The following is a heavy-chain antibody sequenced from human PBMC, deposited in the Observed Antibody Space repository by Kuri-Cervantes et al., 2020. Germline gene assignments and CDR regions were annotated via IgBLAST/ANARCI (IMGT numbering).Heavy chain of an antibody. CDR1: GCSISSSSYY. J-gene: IGHJ6*02. Sequence: ESLKISCTVSGCSISSSSYYWGWIRQPPGKGLEWIGSIYYSGSTYYNPSLKSRVTISVDTSKNQFSLKLSSVTAADTAVYYCATDGSYDFWSGYYYGMDVWGQGTTVTVSS. D-gene: IGHD3-3*01. V-gene: IGHV4-39*01. CDR3: ATDGSYDFWSGYYYGMDV. CDR2: IYYSGST.